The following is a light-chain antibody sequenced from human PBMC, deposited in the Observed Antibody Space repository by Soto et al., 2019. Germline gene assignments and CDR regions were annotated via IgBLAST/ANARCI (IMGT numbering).Light chain of an antibody. CDR2: GAS. Sequence: IVMTQSPGTLAVSPGERATLSCGASQGIITNLAWYHQKPVQPPRLLIFGASTRATGVPARFSGSGSGTDFTLTISSLEPEDFAVYHCQQYNEWPLTFGGGTKVDIK. J-gene: IGKJ4*01. CDR1: QGIITN. CDR3: QQYNEWPLT. V-gene: IGKV3-15*01.